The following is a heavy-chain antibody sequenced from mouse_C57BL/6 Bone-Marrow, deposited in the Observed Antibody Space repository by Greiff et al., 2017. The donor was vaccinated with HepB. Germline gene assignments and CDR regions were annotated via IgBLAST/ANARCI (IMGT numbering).Heavy chain of an antibody. CDR2: IRLKSDNYAT. CDR3: TEIILLRVFAY. J-gene: IGHJ3*01. V-gene: IGHV6-3*01. CDR1: GFTFSNYW. Sequence: EVKLQESGGGLVQPGGSMKLSCVASGFTFSNYWMNWVRQSPEKGLEWVAQIRLKSDNYATHYAESVKGRFTISRDDSKSSVYLQMNNLRAEDTGIYYCTEIILLRVFAYWGQGTLVTVSA. D-gene: IGHD1-1*01.